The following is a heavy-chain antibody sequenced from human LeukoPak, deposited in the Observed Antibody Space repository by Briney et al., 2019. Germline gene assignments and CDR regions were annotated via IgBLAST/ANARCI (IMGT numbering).Heavy chain of an antibody. CDR1: GGSLSGSY. CDR2: IYTSGST. J-gene: IGHJ4*02. CDR3: ARVSAATLIYGVADYFDY. V-gene: IGHV4-4*09. D-gene: IGHD3-3*01. Sequence: SETLSLTCTVSGGSLSGSYWSWIRQPPGKGLEWIGYIYTSGSTKYNPSLRSRVIMSVDTSKSQFSLNLTSVTAADTAVYYCARVSAATLIYGVADYFDYWGQGTLVTVSS.